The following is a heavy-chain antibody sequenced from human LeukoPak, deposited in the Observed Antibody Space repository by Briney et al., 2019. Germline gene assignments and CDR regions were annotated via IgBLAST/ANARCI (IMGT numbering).Heavy chain of an antibody. CDR1: GYTFTSYD. CDR2: MNPNSGNT. CDR3: ARATCMVRGVIIGFDP. Sequence: ASVKVSCKASGYTFTSYDINWVRQATGQGLEWMAWMNPNSGNTGYAQKFQGRVTMTRNTSISTAYMELSSLRSEDTAVYYCARATCMVRGVIIGFDPWVQGTLVTVSS. D-gene: IGHD3-10*01. J-gene: IGHJ5*02. V-gene: IGHV1-8*01.